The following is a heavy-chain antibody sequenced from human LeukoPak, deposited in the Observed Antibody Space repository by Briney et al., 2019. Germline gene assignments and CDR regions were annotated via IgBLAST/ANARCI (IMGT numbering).Heavy chain of an antibody. J-gene: IGHJ6*03. D-gene: IGHD2-21*02. CDR1: GFTFSDYY. Sequence: GGSLRLSCAASGFTFSDYYMSWIRQAPGKGLEWVSYTSSSGSTIYYADSVKGRFTISRDNAKNSLYLQMNSLRAEDTAVYYCARDYCGGDCSTPSFDREYYYYYMDVWGKGTTVTVSS. CDR2: TSSSGSTI. V-gene: IGHV3-11*04. CDR3: ARDYCGGDCSTPSFDREYYYYYMDV.